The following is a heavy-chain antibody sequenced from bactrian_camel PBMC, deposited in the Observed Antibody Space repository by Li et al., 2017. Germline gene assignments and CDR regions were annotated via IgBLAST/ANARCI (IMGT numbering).Heavy chain of an antibody. V-gene: IGHV3S1*01. CDR2: MHSPGSE. CDR3: AKDSPIGDRAFGY. Sequence: QVQLVESGGGSVQAGGSLRLSCAASGYTYSSYCMGWFRQVPGKGREAIAIMHSPGSETYADSVTGRATISRDDAKNTLYLQLDSLETEDTAMYYCAKDSPIGDRAFGYWGQGTQVTVS. CDR1: GYTYSSYC. J-gene: IGHJ6*01.